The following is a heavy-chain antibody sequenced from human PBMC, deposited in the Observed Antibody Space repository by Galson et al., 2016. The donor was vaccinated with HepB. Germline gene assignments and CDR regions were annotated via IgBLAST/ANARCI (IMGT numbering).Heavy chain of an antibody. CDR2: IRSKTYGGTS. J-gene: IGHJ4*02. CDR3: TRGGGLRCSRSACYLAHHSSFDY. D-gene: IGHD2-21*02. Sequence: SLRLSCAASGFIFGDYAMNWFRQAPGKGLEWVGFIRSKTYGGTSGYAASVKGTFTISKDDSKSIAYVHMDGLKTEDIAVYYCTRGGGLRCSRSACYLAHHSSFDYWGQGTLVSVSS. V-gene: IGHV3-49*03. CDR1: GFIFGDYA.